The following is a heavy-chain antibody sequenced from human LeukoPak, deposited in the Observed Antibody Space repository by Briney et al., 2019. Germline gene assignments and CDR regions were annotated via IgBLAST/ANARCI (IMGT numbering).Heavy chain of an antibody. J-gene: IGHJ6*02. Sequence: GGSLRLSCAASGXTVNSYGVHWVRQAPGKGLEWVVVISYDGSNKYYADYVKGRFTISRDNSKNTLYLQMNSLRAEDTAVYYCARARESSSWSLPYYHYGMDVWGQGTTVTVSS. CDR1: GXTVNSYG. V-gene: IGHV3-30*03. CDR3: ARARESSSWSLPYYHYGMDV. D-gene: IGHD6-13*01. CDR2: ISYDGSNK.